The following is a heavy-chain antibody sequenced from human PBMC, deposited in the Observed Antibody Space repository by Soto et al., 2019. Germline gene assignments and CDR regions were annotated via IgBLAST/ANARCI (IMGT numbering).Heavy chain of an antibody. Sequence: PSETRSLTCAVSGGSISTGDWLIWVLQPPGKGLEWIGEIYHGGITNYSPSLKSRVTISVDQSKNKFSLHLTSVTAADTAVYYCARGSLWFGVHNYALDVWGQGTAVT. J-gene: IGHJ6*02. V-gene: IGHV4-4*02. CDR3: ARGSLWFGVHNYALDV. CDR2: IYHGGIT. D-gene: IGHD3-10*01. CDR1: GGSISTGDW.